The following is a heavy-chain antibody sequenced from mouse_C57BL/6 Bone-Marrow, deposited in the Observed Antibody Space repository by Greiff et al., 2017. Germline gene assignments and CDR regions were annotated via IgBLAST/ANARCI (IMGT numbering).Heavy chain of an antibody. D-gene: IGHD1-1*01. CDR3: ARTHYYGSSYDY. CDR2: IHPNSGST. J-gene: IGHJ2*01. Sequence: QVQLQPPGAELVKPGASVKLSCKASGYTFTSYWMHWVKQRPGQGLEWIGMIHPNSGSTNYNEKFKSKATLTVDKSSSTAYMQLSSLTSEDSAVDYCARTHYYGSSYDYWGQGTTLTVSS. V-gene: IGHV1-64*01. CDR1: GYTFTSYW.